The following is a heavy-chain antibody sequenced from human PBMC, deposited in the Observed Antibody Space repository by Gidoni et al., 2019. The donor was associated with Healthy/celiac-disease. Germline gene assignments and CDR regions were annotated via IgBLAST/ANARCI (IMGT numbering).Heavy chain of an antibody. CDR3: AKSPKPGLRCLEWLPAYFDY. V-gene: IGHV3-23*01. J-gene: IGHJ4*02. CDR2: ISGRGGST. CDR1: GFTCSSYA. D-gene: IGHD3-3*01. Sequence: EVQLLEAGGGLVQTGGSLRRSCAAAGFTCSSYAMSWVRQAPGKGLDWVSAISGRGGSTYYADSVKGRFTISRDNSKHTLYLLMNSLSAEDTAVYYCAKSPKPGLRCLEWLPAYFDYWGQGTLVTVSS.